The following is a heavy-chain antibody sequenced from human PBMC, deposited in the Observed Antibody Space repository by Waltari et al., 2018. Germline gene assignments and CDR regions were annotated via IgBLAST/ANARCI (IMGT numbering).Heavy chain of an antibody. CDR3: ASLGIGVDY. CDR1: GFTFSSYA. J-gene: IGHJ4*02. V-gene: IGHV3-23*01. Sequence: EVQLLESGGGLVQPGGSLRLSCAASGFTFSSYAMSWVRQAPGEGLEWGSAISGSGGSTDYADSVKGRFTISRDNSKNTLYLQMNSLRAEDTAVYYCASLGIGVDYWGQGTLVTVSS. D-gene: IGHD6-13*01. CDR2: ISGSGGST.